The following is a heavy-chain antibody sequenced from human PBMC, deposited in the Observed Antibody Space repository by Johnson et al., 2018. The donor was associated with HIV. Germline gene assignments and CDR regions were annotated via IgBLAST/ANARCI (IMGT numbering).Heavy chain of an antibody. CDR1: GFTLSNNA. D-gene: IGHD2-8*02. CDR2: ISYDGSNK. J-gene: IGHJ3*02. Sequence: QVQLVESGGGVVQPGRSLRLSCVASGFTLSNNAMHWVRQAPGKGLEWVAVISYDGSNKYYAHSVKGRFTISRDNAKNTLYLQMNSLSAEDTAVYYCAKDWDIVLERPYAFDIWGQGTMVTVSS. V-gene: IGHV3-30*04. CDR3: AKDWDIVLERPYAFDI.